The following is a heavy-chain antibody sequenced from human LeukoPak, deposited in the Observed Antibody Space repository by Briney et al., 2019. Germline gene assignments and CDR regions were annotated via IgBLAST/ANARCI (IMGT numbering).Heavy chain of an antibody. CDR2: IYTTGST. Sequence: SETLSLTCTVSGGSISSYYWSLIRQPAGKGLEWIGRIYTTGSTNYNPSLKSRVTMSVDTSKNQFSLKLSSVTAADTAVYYCARVTGTTLYYYMDVWGKGTTVTVSS. V-gene: IGHV4-4*07. CDR3: ARVTGTTLYYYMDV. J-gene: IGHJ6*03. CDR1: GGSISSYY. D-gene: IGHD1-7*01.